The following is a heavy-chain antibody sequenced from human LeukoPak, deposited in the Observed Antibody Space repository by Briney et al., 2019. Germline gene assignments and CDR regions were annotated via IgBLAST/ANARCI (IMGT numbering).Heavy chain of an antibody. J-gene: IGHJ4*02. CDR2: LYPGDYDI. CDR3: ATLRSGYYYDYFAC. D-gene: IGHD3-22*01. Sequence: GESLQLSCMGSGYSFTNYSIGWVRQMPGNCLEWMGILYPGDYDIKYSPSFQGPVTISADKSTSTAYLQWSSLKASDTAMYYCATLRSGYYYDYFACWGQGTLVTVSS. V-gene: IGHV5-51*01. CDR1: GYSFTNYS.